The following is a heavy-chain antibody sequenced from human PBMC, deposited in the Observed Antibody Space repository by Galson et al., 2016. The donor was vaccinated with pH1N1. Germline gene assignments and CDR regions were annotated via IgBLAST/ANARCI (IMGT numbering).Heavy chain of an antibody. V-gene: IGHV1-18*04. CDR1: GYTFTSYG. Sequence: SVKVSCKASGYTFTSYGISWVRQAPGQGPEWMGWISVYNGNTNYAQKLQGRVTMTTDTSTSTAYMELRSLRSDDTAVYYCARDGESMRGSYFNYYYYGMDVWGQGTTVTVSS. J-gene: IGHJ6*02. CDR2: ISVYNGNT. D-gene: IGHD1-26*01. CDR3: ARDGESMRGSYFNYYYYGMDV.